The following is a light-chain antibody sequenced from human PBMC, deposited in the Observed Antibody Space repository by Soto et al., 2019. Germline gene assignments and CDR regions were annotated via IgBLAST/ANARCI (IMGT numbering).Light chain of an antibody. J-gene: IGKJ2*01. V-gene: IGKV3-15*01. CDR2: GGS. CDR1: QSISSN. Sequence: EIVMTQSPATLSVSPGERATLSCRASQSISSNLAWYQQKPGQAPSLLIYGGSARATGIPARFSGSGSGTEFTLTISSLQSEDYAVYYCQHYNNWPFTFGQGTNLEIK. CDR3: QHYNNWPFT.